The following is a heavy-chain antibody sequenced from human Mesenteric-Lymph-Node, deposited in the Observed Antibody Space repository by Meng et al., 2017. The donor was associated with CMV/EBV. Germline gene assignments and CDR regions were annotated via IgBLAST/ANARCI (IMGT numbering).Heavy chain of an antibody. CDR2: ISGSGEST. Sequence: GESLKISCAASGFTFSSYAMSWVRQAPGKGLEWVSGISGSGESTFYADFVNGRFTISRDNSKNTLYLQMNSLRADDTAVYYCAKDPSSGVNCWGQGTLVTVSS. CDR1: GFTFSSYA. J-gene: IGHJ4*02. CDR3: AKDPSSGVNC. D-gene: IGHD6-25*01. V-gene: IGHV3-23*01.